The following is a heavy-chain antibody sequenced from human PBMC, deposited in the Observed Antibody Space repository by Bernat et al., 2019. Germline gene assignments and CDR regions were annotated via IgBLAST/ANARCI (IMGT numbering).Heavy chain of an antibody. V-gene: IGHV3-33*08. J-gene: IGHJ3*02. CDR3: ARLGQWLRFLGAFDI. Sequence: VQLVESGGGLVKPGGSLRLSCAASGFTFSSYGMHWVRQAPGKGLEWVAVIWYDGSNKYYADSVKGRFTISRDNSKNTLYLQMNSLRAEDTAVYYCARLGQWLRFLGAFDIWGQGTMVTVSS. D-gene: IGHD5-12*01. CDR1: GFTFSSYG. CDR2: IWYDGSNK.